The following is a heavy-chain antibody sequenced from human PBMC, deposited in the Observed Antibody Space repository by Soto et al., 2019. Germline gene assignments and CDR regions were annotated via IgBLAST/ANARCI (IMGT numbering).Heavy chain of an antibody. CDR1: GFTFSSYA. D-gene: IGHD6-19*01. J-gene: IGHJ4*02. CDR3: AKDVFSSGSQLFDY. CDR2: ISGSGGST. V-gene: IGHV3-23*01. Sequence: VGSVRLSCAASGFTFSSYAMSWVRQAPGKGLEWVSAISGSGGSTYYADSVKGRFTISRDNSKNTLYLQMNSLRAEDTAVYYCAKDVFSSGSQLFDYWGQGTLVTVSS.